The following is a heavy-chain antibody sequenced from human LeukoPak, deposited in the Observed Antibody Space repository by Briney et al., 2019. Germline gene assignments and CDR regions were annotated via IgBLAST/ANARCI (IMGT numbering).Heavy chain of an antibody. CDR1: GYTFTNYY. J-gene: IGHJ6*03. Sequence: ASVKVSCKASGYTFTNYYIHWVRQAPGQGLEWMGWINPNSGGTNYAQKFQGRVTMTRDTSISTAYMELSRLRSDDTAVYYCARDRSPRGYSYGYYYYYYMDVWGKGTTVTISS. CDR2: INPNSGGT. CDR3: ARDRSPRGYSYGYYYYYYMDV. D-gene: IGHD5-18*01. V-gene: IGHV1-2*02.